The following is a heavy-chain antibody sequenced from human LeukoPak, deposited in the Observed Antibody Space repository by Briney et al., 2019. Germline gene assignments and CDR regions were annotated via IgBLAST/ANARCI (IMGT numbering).Heavy chain of an antibody. CDR3: AKFVNYGDYYYYYYMDV. V-gene: IGHV3-23*01. CDR1: GFTFSNYA. D-gene: IGHD3-10*01. Sequence: GGSLRLSCVASGFTFSNYAMSWVRQAPGKGLEWVSGISGGGGSTYSADSVKGRFTIARDDSKSTLYLQMNSLRAEDTAVYYCAKFVNYGDYYYYYYMDVWGQGALVTVSS. J-gene: IGHJ6*03. CDR2: ISGGGGST.